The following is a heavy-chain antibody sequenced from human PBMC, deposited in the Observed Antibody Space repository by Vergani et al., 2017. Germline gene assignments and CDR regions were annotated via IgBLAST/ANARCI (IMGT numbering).Heavy chain of an antibody. CDR1: GGSFSGYY. D-gene: IGHD3-9*01. J-gene: IGHJ6*02. CDR3: ARGPNILTGYYLPYYYYGMDV. V-gene: IGHV4-34*01. Sequence: QVQLQQWGAGLLKPSETLSLTCAVYGGSFSGYYWSWIRQPPGKGLEWIGEINHSGSTNYNPSLKSRVTISVDTSKNQFSLKLSSVTAADTAVYYCARGPNILTGYYLPYYYYGMDVWGQGTTVTVSS. CDR2: INHSGST.